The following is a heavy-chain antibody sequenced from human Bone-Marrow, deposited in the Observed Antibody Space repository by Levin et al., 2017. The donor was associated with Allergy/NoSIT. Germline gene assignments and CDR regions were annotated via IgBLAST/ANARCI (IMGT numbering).Heavy chain of an antibody. CDR2: ITTGSNYK. V-gene: IGHV3-21*01. CDR3: ARSHPLTGTTHFSYQDGMDV. Sequence: SLLLFFSSSFFSFPLSLLNWVRQAPGKGLEWLSSITTGSNYKYYVDSVRGRFVLSLAHGRNSLYLQMNSLRAEDTAVYYCARSHPLTGTTHFSYQDGMDVWGPGTTVTVSS. J-gene: IGHJ6*02. CDR1: FFSFPLSL. D-gene: IGHD1/OR15-1a*01.